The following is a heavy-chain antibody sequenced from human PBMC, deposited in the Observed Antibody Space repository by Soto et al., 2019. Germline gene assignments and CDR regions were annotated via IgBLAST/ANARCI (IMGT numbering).Heavy chain of an antibody. D-gene: IGHD6-6*01. Sequence: ASVKVSCKVSGYTLTELSMHWVRQAPGKGLEWMGGFDPEDGETIYAQNFQGTVTMTEATSTDTAYMELSSLRSDDTAVYYCATGSSSIAAHGGFDYCGQGTLVTVSS. CDR3: ATGSSSIAAHGGFDY. CDR1: GYTLTELS. J-gene: IGHJ4*02. CDR2: FDPEDGET. V-gene: IGHV1-24*01.